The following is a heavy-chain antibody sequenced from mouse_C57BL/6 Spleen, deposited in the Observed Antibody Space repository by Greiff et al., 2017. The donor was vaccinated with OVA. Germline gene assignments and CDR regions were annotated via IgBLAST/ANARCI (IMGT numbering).Heavy chain of an antibody. CDR2: IDPENGDT. V-gene: IGHV14-4*01. CDR3: TIRLLRDY. CDR1: GFNIKDDY. J-gene: IGHJ2*01. Sequence: EVQLQQSGAELVRPGASVKLSCTASGFNIKDDYMHWVKQRPEQGLEWIGWIDPENGDTEYASKFQGKATITADTSSNTAYLQLSSLTSEDTAVYYCTIRLLRDYWGQGTTLTVSS. D-gene: IGHD1-1*01.